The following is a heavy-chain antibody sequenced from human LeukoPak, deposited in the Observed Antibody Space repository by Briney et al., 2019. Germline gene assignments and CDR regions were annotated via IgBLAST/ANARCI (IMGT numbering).Heavy chain of an antibody. Sequence: GSLRLSFAASGFTFSNYGMHWVRQAPGRGLEWVAVIWHDGSNKYYADSVKGRFTISRDNSKNTLYLQMNSLRVEDTAMYYCANGFDYWGQGTLVTVSS. V-gene: IGHV3-33*06. J-gene: IGHJ4*02. CDR3: ANGFDY. CDR1: GFTFSNYG. CDR2: IWHDGSNK.